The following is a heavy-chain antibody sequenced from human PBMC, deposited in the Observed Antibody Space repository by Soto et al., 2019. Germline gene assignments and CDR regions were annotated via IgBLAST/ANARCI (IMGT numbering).Heavy chain of an antibody. CDR2: IIPIFGTA. CDR3: ARARRDGYKLPVFDY. CDR1: GGTFSSYA. D-gene: IGHD5-12*01. Sequence: QVQLVQSGAEVKKPVSSVKVSCKASGGTFSSYAISWVRQAPGQGLEWMGGIIPIFGTANYAQKFQGRVTITADESTSTAYMELSSMRSEDTAVYYCARARRDGYKLPVFDYWGQGTLVTVSS. V-gene: IGHV1-69*01. J-gene: IGHJ4*02.